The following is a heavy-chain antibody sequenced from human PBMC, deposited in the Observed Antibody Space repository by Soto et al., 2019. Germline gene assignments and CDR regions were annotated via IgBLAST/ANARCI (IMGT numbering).Heavy chain of an antibody. CDR2: ISSGGGTI. Sequence: QVQLVESGGGLVKPGGSLRLSCAASGFIFSDYYMSWIRQTPGKGLEWIAYISSGGGTIHYADSVKGRFAISRDNAKNVLYLQMNSLTVEDTAVYYCAKDPDATGFYIDSWGQGTQVSVSS. CDR1: GFIFSDYY. J-gene: IGHJ4*02. V-gene: IGHV3-11*01. D-gene: IGHD4-4*01. CDR3: AKDPDATGFYIDS.